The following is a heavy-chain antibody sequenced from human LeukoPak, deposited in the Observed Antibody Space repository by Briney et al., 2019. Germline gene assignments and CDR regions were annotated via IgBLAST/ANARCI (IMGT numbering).Heavy chain of an antibody. J-gene: IGHJ6*03. D-gene: IGHD3-10*01. CDR3: ARAITMVRGTIYYYYYYYMDV. Sequence: ASVKVSCKPSGYTFTGYYIHWVRQAPGQGLEWMGWISAYNGNTNYAQKLQGRVTMTTDTSTSTAYMELRSLRSDDTAVYYCARAITMVRGTIYYYYYYYMDVWGKGTTVTISS. CDR1: GYTFTGYY. V-gene: IGHV1-18*04. CDR2: ISAYNGNT.